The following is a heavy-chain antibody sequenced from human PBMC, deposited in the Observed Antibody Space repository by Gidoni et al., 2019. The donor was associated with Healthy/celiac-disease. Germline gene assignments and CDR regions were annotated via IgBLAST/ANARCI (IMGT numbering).Heavy chain of an antibody. CDR1: GFTIGDYA. Sequence: EVQLVESGGGLVQPGRSLRLSCTASGFTIGDYAMSWFRQAPGKGLEWVGFIRSKAYGGTTEYAASVKGRFTISRDDSKSIAYLQMNSLKTEDTAVYYCTRGRGTDIVVVPAAIVWGQGTMVTVSS. J-gene: IGHJ3*01. D-gene: IGHD2-2*01. CDR2: IRSKAYGGTT. V-gene: IGHV3-49*03. CDR3: TRGRGTDIVVVPAAIV.